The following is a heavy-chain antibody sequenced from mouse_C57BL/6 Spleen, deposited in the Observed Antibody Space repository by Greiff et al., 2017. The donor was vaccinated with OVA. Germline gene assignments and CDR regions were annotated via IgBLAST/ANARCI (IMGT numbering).Heavy chain of an antibody. V-gene: IGHV3-6*01. CDR2: ISYDGSN. J-gene: IGHJ4*01. D-gene: IGHD3-2*02. CDR3: ARDSGYDAMDY. CDR1: GYSITSGYY. Sequence: EVKLMESGPGLVKPSQSLSLTCSVTGYSITSGYYWNWIRQFPGNKLEWMGYISYDGSNNYNPSLKNRISITRDTSKNQFFLKLNSVTTEDTATYYCARDSGYDAMDYWGQGTSVTVSS.